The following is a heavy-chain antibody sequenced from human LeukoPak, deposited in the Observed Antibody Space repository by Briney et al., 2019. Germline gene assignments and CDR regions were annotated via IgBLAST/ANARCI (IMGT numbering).Heavy chain of an antibody. CDR1: GFTFSDYF. V-gene: IGHV3-11*04. CDR2: SSSSGSTI. J-gene: IGHJ4*02. Sequence: GGSLRLSCAASGFTFSDYFMSWIRQAPGKGLEWVSYSSSSGSTINYADSVKGRFTISRDNAKNSLYLQMNSLRVEDTAVYYCARDTGVGYFDYWGQGTLVTVSS. D-gene: IGHD4-23*01. CDR3: ARDTGVGYFDY.